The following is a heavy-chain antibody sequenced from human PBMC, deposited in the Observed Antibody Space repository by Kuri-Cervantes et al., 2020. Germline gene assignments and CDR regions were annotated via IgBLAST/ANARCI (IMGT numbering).Heavy chain of an antibody. CDR3: ARIWEGRQVATIWKWSPVYMGY. D-gene: IGHD5-12*01. Sequence: ASVKVSCKASGYTFTSYGISWVRQAPGQGLEWMGWISAYNGNTNYAQKLQGRVTMTTDTSTSTAYMELRSLRSEDTAVYYCARIWEGRQVATIWKWSPVYMGYWGQGTLVTVSS. J-gene: IGHJ4*02. CDR1: GYTFTSYG. CDR2: ISAYNGNT. V-gene: IGHV1-18*01.